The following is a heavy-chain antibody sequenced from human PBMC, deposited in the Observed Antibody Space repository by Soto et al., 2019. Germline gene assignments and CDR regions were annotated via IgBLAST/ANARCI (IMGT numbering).Heavy chain of an antibody. CDR3: AKGLWCRELFSRFEY. V-gene: IGHV3-23*01. D-gene: IGHD3-10*01. Sequence: EVQLLESGGGLVQPGGSLRLSCAASGFTFSSYAMSWVRQAPGKGLEWVSAISGSGGSTYYADSVKGRFTISRDNSKNTLSLQMNSLRAEDTAVYYCAKGLWCRELFSRFEYWGQGTLVTVSS. CDR1: GFTFSSYA. J-gene: IGHJ4*02. CDR2: ISGSGGST.